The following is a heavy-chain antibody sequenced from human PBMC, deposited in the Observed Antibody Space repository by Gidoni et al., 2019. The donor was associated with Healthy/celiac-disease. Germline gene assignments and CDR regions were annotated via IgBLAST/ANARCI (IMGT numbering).Heavy chain of an antibody. Sequence: QLQLQESGPGLVKPSETLSLTCTVSGGSISSSSYYWGWIRQPPGKGLEWIGSIYYSGSTYYNPSLKSRVTISVDTSKNKFSLKMSSVTAADTAVYYCASGGYSYGPEAAFDIWGQGTMVTVSS. CDR1: GGSISSSSYY. CDR2: IYYSGST. V-gene: IGHV4-39*01. D-gene: IGHD5-18*01. J-gene: IGHJ3*02. CDR3: ASGGYSYGPEAAFDI.